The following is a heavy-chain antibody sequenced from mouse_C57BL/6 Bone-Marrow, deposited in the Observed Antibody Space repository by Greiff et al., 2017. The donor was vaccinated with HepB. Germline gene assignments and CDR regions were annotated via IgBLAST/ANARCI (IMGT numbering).Heavy chain of an antibody. CDR3: ARGGITTAP. CDR1: GFSLTSYG. J-gene: IGHJ3*01. D-gene: IGHD1-2*01. Sequence: QVQLQQSGPGLVQPSQSLSITCTVSGFSLTSYGVHWVRQSPGKGLEWLGVIWSGGSTDYNAAFISRLSISKDNSKSQVFFKMNSLQADDTAIYYCARGGITTAPWGQGTLVTVSA. CDR2: IWSGGST. V-gene: IGHV2-2*01.